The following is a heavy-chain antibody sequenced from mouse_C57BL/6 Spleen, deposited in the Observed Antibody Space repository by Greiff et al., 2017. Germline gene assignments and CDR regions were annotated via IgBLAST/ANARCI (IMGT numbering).Heavy chain of an antibody. J-gene: IGHJ3*01. Sequence: VQLQQPGAELVKPGASVKMSCTASGYTFTSYWITWVKQRPGQGLVWIGDIYPGSGSTNYNEKFKSKATLTVDTSSSTAYMQLSSLTSEDSAVYYGASWDYDGAWFAYWGQGTMVTVSA. D-gene: IGHD2-4*01. CDR3: ASWDYDGAWFAY. V-gene: IGHV1-55*01. CDR1: GYTFTSYW. CDR2: IYPGSGST.